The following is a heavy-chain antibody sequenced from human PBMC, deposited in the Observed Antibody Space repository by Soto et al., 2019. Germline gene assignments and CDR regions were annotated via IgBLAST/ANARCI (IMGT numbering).Heavy chain of an antibody. D-gene: IGHD6-19*01. CDR3: ARAQQWLVRGYYYYGMDV. V-gene: IGHV5-51*01. Sequence: LKISCKGSGYSFTSYWIGWVRQMPGKGLEWMGIIYPGDSDTRYSPSFQGQVTISADKSISTAYLQWSSLKASDTAMYYCARAQQWLVRGYYYYGMDVWGQGTTVTVSS. CDR2: IYPGDSDT. J-gene: IGHJ6*02. CDR1: GYSFTSYW.